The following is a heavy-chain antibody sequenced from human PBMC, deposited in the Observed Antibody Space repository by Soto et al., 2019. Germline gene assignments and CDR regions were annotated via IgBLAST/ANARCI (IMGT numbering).Heavy chain of an antibody. Sequence: EVQLLESGGGLVQPGGSLRLSCAASGFTFSSYAMSWVRQAPGKGLEWVSAVSVSGGSTYYADSVKGRFTISRDNSKNTLYLQMNSLRAEDTAVYYCARVYYDFWSGPFDPWGQGNLVTVSS. CDR1: GFTFSSYA. CDR3: ARVYYDFWSGPFDP. J-gene: IGHJ5*02. CDR2: VSVSGGST. V-gene: IGHV3-23*01. D-gene: IGHD3-3*01.